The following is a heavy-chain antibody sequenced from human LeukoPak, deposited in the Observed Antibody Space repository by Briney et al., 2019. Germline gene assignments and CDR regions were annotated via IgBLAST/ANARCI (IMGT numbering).Heavy chain of an antibody. CDR1: GYTFTKYG. V-gene: IGHV1-18*01. Sequence: GGPVKVSCKASGYTFTKYGITWVRQAPGQGLEWMGWISTYNGNTNYAQKFQGWVTMTRDTSISTAYMELSRLRSDDTAVYYCARTGSEGYYGMDVWGQGTTVTVSS. J-gene: IGHJ6*02. D-gene: IGHD3-9*01. CDR2: ISTYNGNT. CDR3: ARTGSEGYYGMDV.